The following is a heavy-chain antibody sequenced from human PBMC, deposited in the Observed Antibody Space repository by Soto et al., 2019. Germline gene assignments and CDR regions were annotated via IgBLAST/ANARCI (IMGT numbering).Heavy chain of an antibody. CDR1: GFTFSSSA. J-gene: IGHJ4*02. V-gene: IGHV3-23*01. CDR2: VGANGQGI. Sequence: EVQLLESGGGLVQPGGSLRLSCAASGFTFSSSAISWVRQAPGKGLEWVSAVGANGQGIYYADSVRGRFTISRDNSKNTVFLHMDSLSAEDTAVYYCAKDRHYPRDYFHYWGKGTLVPFS. D-gene: IGHD3-10*01. CDR3: AKDRHYPRDYFHY.